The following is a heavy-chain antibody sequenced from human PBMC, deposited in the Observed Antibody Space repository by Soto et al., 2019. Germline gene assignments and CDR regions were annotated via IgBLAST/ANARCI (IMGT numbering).Heavy chain of an antibody. J-gene: IGHJ4*02. V-gene: IGHV3-23*01. D-gene: IGHD7-27*01. CDR1: GFTFSSYG. Sequence: PGGSLRLSCAASGFTFSSYGMHWVRQAPGKGLEWVSTISGSGGSTYYADAVKGRFTISRDNSMGTLYLQMKSLRVEDTAIYYCAKEVSLGSTVDLGYWGQGALVTVSS. CDR3: AKEVSLGSTVDLGY. CDR2: ISGSGGST.